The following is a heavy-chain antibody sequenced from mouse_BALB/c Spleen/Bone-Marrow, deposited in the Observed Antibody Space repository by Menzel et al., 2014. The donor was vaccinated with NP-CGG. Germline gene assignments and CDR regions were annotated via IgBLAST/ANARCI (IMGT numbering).Heavy chain of an antibody. Sequence: QVQLKQSGAEVVKPGAPVKLSCKASGYTFTRYWMHLVRQRPGRGLEWIGKIDPSDSETHYNHEFKDKATLTVDKSSSTAYIQLSSLTSEDSAVYFCARSGGNYVAWFVYWGQGTLVTVSP. CDR1: GYTFTRYW. CDR2: IDPSDSET. D-gene: IGHD2-1*01. CDR3: ARSGGNYVAWFVY. V-gene: IGHV1-69*02. J-gene: IGHJ3*01.